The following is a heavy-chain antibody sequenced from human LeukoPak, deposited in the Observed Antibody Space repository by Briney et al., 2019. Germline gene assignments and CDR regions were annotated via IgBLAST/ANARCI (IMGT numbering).Heavy chain of an antibody. CDR1: GYTFTGYY. CDR2: INPNSGGT. CDR3: ARDLGSYSSSWYTYYGMDV. D-gene: IGHD6-13*01. Sequence: ASVKVSCKASGYTFTGYYMHWVRQAPGQGLEWMGWINPNSGGTNYAQKFQGMVTMTRDTSISTAYMELSRLRSDDTAVYYCARDLGSYSSSWYTYYGMDVWGQGTTVTVSS. V-gene: IGHV1-2*02. J-gene: IGHJ6*02.